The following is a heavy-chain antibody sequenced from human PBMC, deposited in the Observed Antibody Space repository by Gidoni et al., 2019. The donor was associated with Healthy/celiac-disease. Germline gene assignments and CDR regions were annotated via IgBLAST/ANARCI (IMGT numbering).Heavy chain of an antibody. Sequence: AISWVRQAPGQGLEWMGRIIPIFGIANYAQKFQGRVTITADKSTSTAYMELSSLRSEDTAVYYCAGGNDSSGFDYWGQGTLVTVSS. D-gene: IGHD3-22*01. CDR1: A. V-gene: IGHV1-69*04. J-gene: IGHJ4*02. CDR3: AGGNDSSGFDY. CDR2: IIPIFGIA.